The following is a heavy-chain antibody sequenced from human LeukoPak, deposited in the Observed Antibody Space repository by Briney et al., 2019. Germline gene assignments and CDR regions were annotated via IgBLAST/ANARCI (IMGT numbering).Heavy chain of an antibody. CDR3: ARELKARVGQQLVLGLDY. V-gene: IGHV3-11*04. J-gene: IGHJ4*02. CDR2: ISSSGSTI. Sequence: GGSLRLSCAASGFTFSDYYMSWIRQAPGKGLEWVSYISSSGSTIYYADSVKGRFTISRDNAKNSLYLQMNSLRAEDTAVYYCARELKARVGQQLVLGLDYWGQGTLVTVSS. D-gene: IGHD6-13*01. CDR1: GFTFSDYY.